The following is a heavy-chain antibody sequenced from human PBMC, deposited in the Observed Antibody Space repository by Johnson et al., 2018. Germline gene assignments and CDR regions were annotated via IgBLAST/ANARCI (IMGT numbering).Heavy chain of an antibody. V-gene: IGHV3-30*04. Sequence: QVQLVESGGGVVQPGRSLRLSCAASGFTFSSYAMHWVRQAPGKGLESVAVISNDGRNKHYADSVKGRFTISSTNSKNTLYLQMNSLTGEDTAGYYCARAARALTPIYYYMDVWGKGTTVTVSS. CDR1: GFTFSSYA. J-gene: IGHJ6*03. CDR3: ARAARALTPIYYYMDV. CDR2: ISNDGRNK.